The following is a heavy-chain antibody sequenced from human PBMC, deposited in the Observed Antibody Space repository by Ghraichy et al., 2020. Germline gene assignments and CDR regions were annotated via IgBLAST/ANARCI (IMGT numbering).Heavy chain of an antibody. J-gene: IGHJ4*02. CDR3: ARHPAAAYFDY. V-gene: IGHV4-39*01. D-gene: IGHD6-25*01. CDR2: IYYSGST. Sequence: SETLSLTCTVSGDSFNSYNYYWGWVRQPPGKGLEWIGSIYYSGSTYYDPSLKSRVTISVDTSKNQFSLKLHSVTAADTAVYYCARHPAAAYFDYWGQGTLVTVSS. CDR1: GDSFNSYNYY.